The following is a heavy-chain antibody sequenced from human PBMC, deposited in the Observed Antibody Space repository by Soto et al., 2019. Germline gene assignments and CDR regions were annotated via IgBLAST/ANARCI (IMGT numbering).Heavy chain of an antibody. D-gene: IGHD2-21*02. CDR1: GFTFSSYA. J-gene: IGHJ4*02. CDR2: ISYDGSNK. V-gene: IGHV3-30-3*01. Sequence: GGSLRLSCAASGFTFSSYAMHWVRQAPGKGLEWVAVISYDGSNKYYADSVKGRFTISRDNSKNTLYLQMNSLRAEDTAVYYCARDLYGGNSPFDYWGQGTLVTVSS. CDR3: ARDLYGGNSPFDY.